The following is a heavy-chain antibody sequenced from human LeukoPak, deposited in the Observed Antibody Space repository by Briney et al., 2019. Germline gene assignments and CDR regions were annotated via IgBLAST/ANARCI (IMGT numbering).Heavy chain of an antibody. CDR3: ARMRGFVVVPPTRPRRDYYYYMDV. V-gene: IGHV4-61*02. D-gene: IGHD2-2*01. CDR2: IYTSGST. Sequence: SETLSLTCTVSGGSISSGSYYWSRIRQLAGKGLEWMGRIYTSGSTNYNPSLKSRVTISVDTSKNQFSLRLSSVTAADTAIYYCARMRGFVVVPPTRPRRDYYYYMDVWGKGTTVTVSS. CDR1: GGSISSGSYY. J-gene: IGHJ6*03.